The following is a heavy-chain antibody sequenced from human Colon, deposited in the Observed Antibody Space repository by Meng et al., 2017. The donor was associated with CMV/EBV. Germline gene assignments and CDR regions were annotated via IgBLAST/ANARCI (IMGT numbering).Heavy chain of an antibody. J-gene: IGHJ4*02. CDR3: AKENVAVAGTSFDY. D-gene: IGHD6-19*01. CDR1: GFKFSYHT. V-gene: IGHV3-30*18. CDR2: ISYDGSTK. Sequence: GGSLRLSCAASGFKFSYHTIHWVRQAPGKELEWVALISYDGSTKYYVDSVKGRFNISRDNSDNTVYLQMDSLRRDDSGTYYCAKENVAVAGTSFDYWGPGARVTVSS.